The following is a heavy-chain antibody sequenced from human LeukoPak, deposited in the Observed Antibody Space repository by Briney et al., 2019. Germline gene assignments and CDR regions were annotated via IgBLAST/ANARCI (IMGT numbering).Heavy chain of an antibody. V-gene: IGHV7-4-1*02. J-gene: IGHJ4*02. CDR1: GYTFTSYA. D-gene: IGHD2-15*01. Sequence: ASVEGSCKGSGYTFTSYAMNWVRQAPGQGVEWVGWINTNTGNPTYAQGFTGRFVFSLDTSVSTAYLQISSLKAEDTAVYYCARVVDCSGGSCSPYFDYWGQGTLVTVSS. CDR3: ARVVDCSGGSCSPYFDY. CDR2: INTNTGNP.